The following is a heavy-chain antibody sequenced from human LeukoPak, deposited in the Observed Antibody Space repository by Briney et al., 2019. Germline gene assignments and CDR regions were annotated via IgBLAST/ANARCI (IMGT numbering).Heavy chain of an antibody. Sequence: GGSLRLSCAASGFTFSSHSMNWVRQAPGKGLEWVSSISSSSSYIYYADSVKGRFTISRDNAKNSLYLQMNSLRAEDTAVYYCARVYYDILTGYHYGMDVWGQGTTVTVSS. CDR2: ISSSSSYI. CDR1: GFTFSSHS. D-gene: IGHD3-9*01. CDR3: ARVYYDILTGYHYGMDV. V-gene: IGHV3-21*01. J-gene: IGHJ6*02.